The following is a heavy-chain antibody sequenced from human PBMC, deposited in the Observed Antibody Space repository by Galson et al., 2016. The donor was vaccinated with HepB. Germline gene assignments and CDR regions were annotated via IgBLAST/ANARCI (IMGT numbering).Heavy chain of an antibody. Sequence: SLRLSCAASGFTFSSHGMHWVRQAPGKGLEWVALITYDRSRKHYADSVKGRFTISRDNSKNTLSLQMSSLRAEDTAVYYCAKAVCGAYCYTDYWGQGTLVTVSS. CDR2: ITYDRSRK. CDR1: GFTFSSHG. J-gene: IGHJ4*02. D-gene: IGHD2-21*02. CDR3: AKAVCGAYCYTDY. V-gene: IGHV3-30*18.